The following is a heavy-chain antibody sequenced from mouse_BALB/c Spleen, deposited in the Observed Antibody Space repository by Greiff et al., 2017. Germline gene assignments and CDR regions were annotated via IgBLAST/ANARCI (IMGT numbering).Heavy chain of an antibody. V-gene: IGHV3-8*02. D-gene: IGHD1-1*01. CDR3: ARYDYYYGSSYDYAMDY. CDR1: GDSITSGY. CDR2: ISYSGST. Sequence: EVMLVESGPSLVKPSQTLSLTCSVTGDSITSGYWNWIRKFPGNKLEYMGYISYSGSTYYNPSLKSRISITRDTSKNQYYLQLNSVTTEDTATYYCARYDYYYGSSYDYAMDYWGQGTSVTVSS. J-gene: IGHJ4*01.